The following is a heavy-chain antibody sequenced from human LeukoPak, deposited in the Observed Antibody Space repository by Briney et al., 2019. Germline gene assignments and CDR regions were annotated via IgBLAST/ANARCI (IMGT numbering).Heavy chain of an antibody. CDR1: GFIFSNYP. V-gene: IGHV3-30-3*01. CDR3: ARNDPDSSED. J-gene: IGHJ4*02. Sequence: AGGSLRLSCAASGFIFSNYPMHWVRQDPGKGLEWVAVISADGNNEHYADSAKGRFTLSRDNAKSTAYLQMNSLRSEDTAVYYCARNDPDSSEDWGQGTLVTVSS. D-gene: IGHD3-22*01. CDR2: ISADGNNE.